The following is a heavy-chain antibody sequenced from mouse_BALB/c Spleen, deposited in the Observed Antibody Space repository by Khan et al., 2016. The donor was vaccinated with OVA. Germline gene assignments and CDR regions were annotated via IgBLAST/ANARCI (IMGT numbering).Heavy chain of an antibody. CDR1: GFSLSRYS. CDR3: ARAYYRYDGYYAMDY. Sequence: VELVESGPGLVAPSQSLSITCTVSGFSLSRYSIHWVRQPPGKGLEWLGMIWGGGSTDYNSTLKSRLGIGKDNSKSQVFLKMNSLQTDDTAMYYCARAYYRYDGYYAMDYWGQGTSVTVSS. V-gene: IGHV2-6-4*01. D-gene: IGHD2-14*01. J-gene: IGHJ4*01. CDR2: IWGGGST.